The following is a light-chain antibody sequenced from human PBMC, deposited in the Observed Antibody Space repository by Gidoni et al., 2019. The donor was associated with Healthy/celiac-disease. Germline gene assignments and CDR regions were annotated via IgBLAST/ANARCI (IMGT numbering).Light chain of an antibody. CDR3: QQSYSNRTWT. Sequence: DIQMTQSPYSLSASVGDRVTITCRASQSISSYLNWYQQKPGKAPKLLIYAASSLQSGVPSRFSGSGSGTDFTLTISSLQPEDFATYYCQQSYSNRTWTFGQGTKVEIK. V-gene: IGKV1-39*01. CDR1: QSISSY. CDR2: AAS. J-gene: IGKJ1*01.